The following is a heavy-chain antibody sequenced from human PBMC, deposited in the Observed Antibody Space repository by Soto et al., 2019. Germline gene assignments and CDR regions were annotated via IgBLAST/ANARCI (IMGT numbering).Heavy chain of an antibody. V-gene: IGHV3-30*03. J-gene: IGHJ4*01. CDR2: ISYDGSNK. CDR3: ARDVRCSWYYFDY. D-gene: IGHD6-13*01. CDR1: GFTFSSYG. Sequence: GGSLRLSCAASGFTFSSYGMHWVRQAPGKGLEWVAVISYDGSNKYYADSVKGRFTISRDNSKNTLYLQMNSLRAEDTAVYYCARDVRCSWYYFDYWGHGTLVTVSS.